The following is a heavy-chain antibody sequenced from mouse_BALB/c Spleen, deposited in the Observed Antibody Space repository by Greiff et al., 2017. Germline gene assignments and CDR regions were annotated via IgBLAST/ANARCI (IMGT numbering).Heavy chain of an antibody. D-gene: IGHD2-3*01. CDR3: TREDGSLMDY. CDR2: IDPSDSYT. J-gene: IGHJ4*01. CDR1: GYTFTSYW. Sequence: QVQLQQPGAELVKPGASVKMSCKASGYTFTSYWMHWVQQRPGQGLEWIGVIDPSDSYTSYNQKFKGKATLTVDTSSSTAYMQLSSLTSEDSAVYYCTREDGSLMDYWGQGTSVTVAS. V-gene: IGHV1S127*01.